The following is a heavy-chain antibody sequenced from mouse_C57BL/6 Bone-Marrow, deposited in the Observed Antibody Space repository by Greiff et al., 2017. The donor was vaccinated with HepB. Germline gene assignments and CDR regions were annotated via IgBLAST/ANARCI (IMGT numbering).Heavy chain of an antibody. V-gene: IGHV1-12*01. CDR1: GYTFTSYN. J-gene: IGHJ4*01. CDR2: IYPGNGDT. Sequence: VQLQQSGAELVRPGASVKMSCKASGYTFTSYNMHWVKQTPRQGLEWIGAIYPGNGDTSYNQKFKGKATLTLDKSSRTAYKQLSSLTSEDSAVYFCARWTYSLGYAMDYWGQGTSVTVSS. CDR3: ARWTYSLGYAMDY. D-gene: IGHD2-10*01.